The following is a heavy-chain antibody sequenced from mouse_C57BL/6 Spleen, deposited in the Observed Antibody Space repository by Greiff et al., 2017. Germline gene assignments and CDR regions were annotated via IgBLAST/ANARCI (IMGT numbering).Heavy chain of an antibody. CDR3: ARGGSNYMYYFDY. CDR1: GYTFTDYY. CDR2: INPYNGGT. Sequence: VQLQQSGPVLVKPGASVKMSCKASGYTFTDYYMNWVKQSHGKSLEWIGVINPYNGGTSSNQKFKGKATLTVDKSSSTAYMELNSLTSEDSAVYYCARGGSNYMYYFDYWGQGTTLTVSS. J-gene: IGHJ2*01. D-gene: IGHD2-5*01. V-gene: IGHV1-19*01.